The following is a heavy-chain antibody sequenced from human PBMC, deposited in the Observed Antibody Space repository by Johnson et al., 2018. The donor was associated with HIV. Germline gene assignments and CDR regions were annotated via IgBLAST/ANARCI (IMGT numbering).Heavy chain of an antibody. CDR3: AKDVGNYWPNAFDI. Sequence: QMQLVESGGGLVKPGGSLRLSCGASGFTFSDSYMNWIRQAPGKGLEWVSYISSSDSAIWYADSVKGRLTVSRDNAKNSLYLQMNSLRAEDTAVYYCAKDVGNYWPNAFDIWGQGTTVTVSS. V-gene: IGHV3-11*04. D-gene: IGHD3-22*01. J-gene: IGHJ3*02. CDR1: GFTFSDSY. CDR2: ISSSDSAI.